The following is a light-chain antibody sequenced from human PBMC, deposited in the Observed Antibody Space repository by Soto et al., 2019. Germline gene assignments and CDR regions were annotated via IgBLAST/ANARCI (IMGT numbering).Light chain of an antibody. V-gene: IGKV1-39*01. J-gene: IGKJ2*01. CDR1: QSISNS. CDR2: VAS. CDR3: QQTFSPPYT. Sequence: DIQMIQSLSSLSASVGDTVTITCRASQSISNSLSWYQQKPGKAPKSLIYVASTLQRGVPSRFSGSGSGTDFTLTISSLQPEDVATYYCQQTFSPPYTFGQGTKLEIK.